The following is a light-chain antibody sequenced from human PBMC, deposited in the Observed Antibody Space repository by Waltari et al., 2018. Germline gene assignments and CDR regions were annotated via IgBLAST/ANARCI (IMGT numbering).Light chain of an antibody. J-gene: IGKJ2*01. CDR1: QSFSSSF. Sequence: EIVLTQSPGTLSLSPGDRATLSCRASQSFSSSFLAWYPQKPGQAPRLLIYGASSRATGIPDRFSGGGSGTDFTLTISRLEPEDFAVYYCQQYGGSPPYTFGQGTKLEI. CDR2: GAS. V-gene: IGKV3-20*01. CDR3: QQYGGSPPYT.